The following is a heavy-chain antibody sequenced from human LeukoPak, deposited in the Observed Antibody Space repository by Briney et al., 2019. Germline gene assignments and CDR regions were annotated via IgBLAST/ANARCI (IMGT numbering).Heavy chain of an antibody. V-gene: IGHV3-15*01. D-gene: IGHD3-10*01. CDR3: STLMVRGIINI. J-gene: IGHJ4*02. Sequence: GGSLRLSCAASGFTFSNAWMSWVRQAPGKGLEWVGRIQSQTDRGTIEYAAPVKGRFSISRDDSKTTLFLQMNSMKTENTGVYYCSTLMVRGIINIWGQGTLVTVSS. CDR2: IQSQTDRGTI. CDR1: GFTFSNAW.